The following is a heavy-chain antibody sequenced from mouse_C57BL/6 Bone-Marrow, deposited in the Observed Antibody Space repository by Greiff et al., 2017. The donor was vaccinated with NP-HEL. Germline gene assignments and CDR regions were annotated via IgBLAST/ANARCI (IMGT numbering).Heavy chain of an antibody. Sequence: VQLKESGPELVKPGASVKLSCKASGYTFTSYDINWVKQRPGQGLEWIGWIYPRDGSTKYNEKFKGKATLTVDTSSSTAYMELHSLTSEDSAVYFCARSRGSSYLYAMDYWGQGTSVTVSS. CDR3: ARSRGSSYLYAMDY. D-gene: IGHD1-1*01. CDR1: GYTFTSYD. CDR2: IYPRDGST. V-gene: IGHV1-85*01. J-gene: IGHJ4*01.